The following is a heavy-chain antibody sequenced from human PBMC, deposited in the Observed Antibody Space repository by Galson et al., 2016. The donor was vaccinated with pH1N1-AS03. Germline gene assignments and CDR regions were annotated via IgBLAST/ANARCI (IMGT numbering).Heavy chain of an antibody. J-gene: IGHJ4*02. V-gene: IGHV3-23*01. Sequence: SLRLSCAASGFGFNIYAMSWVRQAPGKGLQWVSGISGSGAGIYYADSLKGRFSISRDNSRNTLYLQVNGLKAEDTAVYFCAAGILQQLAYCYVYWGQGTLVSVSS. CDR1: GFGFNIYA. CDR3: AAGILQQLAYCYVY. CDR2: ISGSGAGI. D-gene: IGHD6-13*01.